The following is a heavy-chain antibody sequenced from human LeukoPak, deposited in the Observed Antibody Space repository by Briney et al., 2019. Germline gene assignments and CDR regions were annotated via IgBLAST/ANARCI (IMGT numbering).Heavy chain of an antibody. CDR2: IRYDGSTE. V-gene: IGHV3-30*02. Sequence: GGSLRLSCAASGFVFSDYGMHWVRQAPGKGLEWVAFIRYDGSTEFYADSVKGRFTISRDNSKNTLYLQMNSLRAEDTAVYYCAKDLYGSGSYGYLPDYWGQGTLVTVSS. D-gene: IGHD3-10*01. CDR3: AKDLYGSGSYGYLPDY. CDR1: GFVFSDYG. J-gene: IGHJ4*02.